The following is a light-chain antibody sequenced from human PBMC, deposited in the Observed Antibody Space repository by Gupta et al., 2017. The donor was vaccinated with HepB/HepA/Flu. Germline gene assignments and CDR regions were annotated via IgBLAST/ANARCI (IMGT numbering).Light chain of an antibody. V-gene: IGKV1-16*02. CDR3: QQNNSFPCT. CDR1: QGINSY. J-gene: IGKJ4*01. Sequence: SHMIQSPSSLSASVGDTVTITCRASQGINSYLAWFQQKPGEAPKSLIHAASRLQSGVPSKCSGSGSGTDFTLTISGLQPEDFATYCHQQNNSFPCTLGGGTKVEI. CDR2: AAS.